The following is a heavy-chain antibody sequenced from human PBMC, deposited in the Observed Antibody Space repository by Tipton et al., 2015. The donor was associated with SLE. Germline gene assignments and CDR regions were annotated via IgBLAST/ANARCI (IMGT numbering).Heavy chain of an antibody. CDR2: ISWNSGNI. Sequence: SLRLSCAASGVTFDDYSMHWVRQAPGKGLEWVSGISWNSGNIGDAESVKGRFTISRDSAKNSLYLQMNSLRAEDTALYYCAKDISAAGTGRAFDIWGQGTMVTVSS. CDR3: AKDISAAGTGRAFDI. J-gene: IGHJ3*02. CDR1: GVTFDDYS. D-gene: IGHD6-13*01. V-gene: IGHV3-9*01.